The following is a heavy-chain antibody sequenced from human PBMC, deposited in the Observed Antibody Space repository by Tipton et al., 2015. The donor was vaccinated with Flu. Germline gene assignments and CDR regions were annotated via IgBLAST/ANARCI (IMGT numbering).Heavy chain of an antibody. V-gene: IGHV3-9*01. D-gene: IGHD3-22*01. CDR1: GSTFDDYA. CDR2: ISWNSGSI. J-gene: IGHJ4*02. CDR3: AKDINYYDSSGYFDY. Sequence: SLRLSCAASGSTFDDYAMHWVRQAPGKGLEWVSGISWNSGSIGYADSVKGRFTIPRDNAKNSLYLQMNSLRAEDTALYYCAKDINYYDSSGYFDYWGQGTLVTVSS.